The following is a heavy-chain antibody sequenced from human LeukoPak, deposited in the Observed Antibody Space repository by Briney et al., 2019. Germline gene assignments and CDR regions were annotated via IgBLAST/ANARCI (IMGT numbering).Heavy chain of an antibody. V-gene: IGHV4-39*07. Sequence: SETLSLTCTVSGGSISSSSYYWGWIRQPPGKGLEWIGSIYYSGSTYYNPSLKSRVTISVDTSKNQFSLKLSSVTAADTAVYYCAREQTTVTTRGPLSRDAFDIWGQGTMVTVSS. D-gene: IGHD4-17*01. CDR2: IYYSGST. CDR1: GGSISSSSYY. J-gene: IGHJ3*02. CDR3: AREQTTVTTRGPLSRDAFDI.